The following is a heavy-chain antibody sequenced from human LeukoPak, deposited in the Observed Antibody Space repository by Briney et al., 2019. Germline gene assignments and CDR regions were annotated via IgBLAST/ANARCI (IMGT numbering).Heavy chain of an antibody. J-gene: IGHJ4*02. Sequence: GGSLRLSCSASGFTFSDYDMNWVRQAPGKGLEWGSSISYLSSHVYYGDSVKGRFSISRNNAKNSLYLQMNSLGAEDTAIYYCGRAFPPLRTSSAGDLWGQGILVTVSS. CDR1: GFTFSDYD. CDR3: GRAFPPLRTSSAGDL. CDR2: ISYLSSHV. D-gene: IGHD3-16*01. V-gene: IGHV3-21*01.